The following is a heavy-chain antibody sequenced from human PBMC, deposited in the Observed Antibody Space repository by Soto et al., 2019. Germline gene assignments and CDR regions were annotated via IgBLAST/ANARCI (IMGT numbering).Heavy chain of an antibody. D-gene: IGHD2-15*01. CDR3: AREEAARGYYYYGMDV. J-gene: IGHJ6*02. V-gene: IGHV3-48*02. Sequence: EVQLVESGGGLVQPGGSLRLSCAASGFTFSSYSMNWVRQAPGKGLEWVSYISSSSSTIYYADSVKGRFTISRDNAKNSLYLQMNSLRDEDTAVYYCAREEAARGYYYYGMDVWGQGTTVTVSS. CDR2: ISSSSSTI. CDR1: GFTFSSYS.